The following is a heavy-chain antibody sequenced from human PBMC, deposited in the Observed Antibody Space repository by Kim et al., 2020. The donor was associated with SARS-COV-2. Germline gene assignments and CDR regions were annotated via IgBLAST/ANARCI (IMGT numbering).Heavy chain of an antibody. CDR3: AREFHDYGDYSDY. V-gene: IGHV1-69*13. Sequence: SVKVSCKASGGTFSSYAISWVRQAPGQGLEWMGGIIPIFGTANYAQKFQGRVTITADESTSTAYMELSSLRSEDTAVYYCAREFHDYGDYSDYWGQGTLVTVSS. CDR2: IIPIFGTA. J-gene: IGHJ4*02. D-gene: IGHD4-17*01. CDR1: GGTFSSYA.